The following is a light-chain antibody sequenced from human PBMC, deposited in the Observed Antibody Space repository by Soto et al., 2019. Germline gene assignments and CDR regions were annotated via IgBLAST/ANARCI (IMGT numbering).Light chain of an antibody. Sequence: DIRMTQSPSSLSVSRGDRATITCRASQSIANHLAWYQQKPGKVPSLLIYGASTLQSGVPSRFSGSGSGTDFNLTINNLQPEDVATYYCQKYDRAPFTFGPGTKVDIK. CDR1: QSIANH. V-gene: IGKV1-27*01. CDR2: GAS. J-gene: IGKJ3*01. CDR3: QKYDRAPFT.